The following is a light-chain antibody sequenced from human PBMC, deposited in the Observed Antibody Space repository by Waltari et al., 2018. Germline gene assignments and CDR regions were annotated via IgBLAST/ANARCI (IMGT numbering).Light chain of an antibody. V-gene: IGKV3-20*01. CDR1: QSVTSNY. J-gene: IGKJ2*01. CDR3: QQFDTSSYT. CDR2: GAS. Sequence: EIVLTQSPGTLSLSPGERATLSCRASQSVTSNYLAWYQQKAGQAPRLLIYGASSRATGIPDRFSGSGSGTDFTITISRLEPEEFAVYYCQQFDTSSYTFGQGTKVEI.